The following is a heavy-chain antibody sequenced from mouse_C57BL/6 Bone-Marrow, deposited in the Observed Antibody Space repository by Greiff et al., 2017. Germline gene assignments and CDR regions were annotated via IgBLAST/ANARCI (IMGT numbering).Heavy chain of an antibody. V-gene: IGHV1-74*01. J-gene: IGHJ3*01. D-gene: IGHD1-1*02. CDR2: IHPSDSDT. CDR1: GYTFTSYW. CDR3: AIPMERRGAWFAY. Sequence: QVQLQQPGAELVKPGASVKVSCKASGYTFTSYWMHWVKQRPGQGLEWIGRIHPSDSDTNYNQKFKGKATLTVDKSSSTAYMQLSSLTSEDSAVYYCAIPMERRGAWFAYWGQGTLVTVSA.